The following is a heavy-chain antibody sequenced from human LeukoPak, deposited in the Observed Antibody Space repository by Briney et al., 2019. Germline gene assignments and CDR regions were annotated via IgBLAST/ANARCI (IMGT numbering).Heavy chain of an antibody. D-gene: IGHD6-19*01. V-gene: IGHV3-23*01. Sequence: GGSLRLSCAASGFTFSSYAMSWVRQAPGKGLEWVSHVSGSGGITYYADSVKGRFTISRDNSKNTLYLQMNSLRAEDTAVYYCAKTTAGNSSGRYPGWPVDYWGQGTLVTVSS. J-gene: IGHJ4*02. CDR2: VSGSGGIT. CDR3: AKTTAGNSSGRYPGWPVDY. CDR1: GFTFSSYA.